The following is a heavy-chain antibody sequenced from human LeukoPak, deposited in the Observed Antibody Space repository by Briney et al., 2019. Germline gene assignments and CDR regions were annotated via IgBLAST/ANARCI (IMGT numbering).Heavy chain of an antibody. CDR3: VKEESEMSTTYGWFDP. V-gene: IGHV3-23*01. D-gene: IGHD1-1*01. J-gene: IGHJ5*02. Sequence: GGSLRLSCAASGVIFSSYAMSWVRQAPGRGPEWVSVISGSGGSRYYADSVKGRFTISRDNSKNTLYLQMNSLRAEDTAVYYCVKEESEMSTTYGWFDPWGQGTLVIVSS. CDR2: ISGSGGSR. CDR1: GVIFSSYA.